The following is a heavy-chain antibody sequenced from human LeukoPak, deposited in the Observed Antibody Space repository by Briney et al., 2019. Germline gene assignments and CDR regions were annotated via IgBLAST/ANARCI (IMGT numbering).Heavy chain of an antibody. V-gene: IGHV4-59*01. D-gene: IGHD6-13*01. CDR1: GGSISRYY. Sequence: SETLSLTCTVSGGSISRYYWSWIRQPPGKGLEWIGYKDYSGSTNYNRSLKSRVTISVDTSKNQFSLKLSSVTAADAAVYYCARVYYSSSYDYWYFDLWGRGTLVTVSS. J-gene: IGHJ2*01. CDR2: KDYSGST. CDR3: ARVYYSSSYDYWYFDL.